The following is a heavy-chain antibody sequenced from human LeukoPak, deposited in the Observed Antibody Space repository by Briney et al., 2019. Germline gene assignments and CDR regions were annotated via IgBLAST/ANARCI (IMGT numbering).Heavy chain of an antibody. CDR3: ARDDGYNSVDY. V-gene: IGHV4-59*01. CDR2: IYYSGST. D-gene: IGHD5-24*01. Sequence: PSETLSLTCTVSGGSISSYYWSWIRQPPGKGLEWIGYIYYSGSTNYNPSLKSRVTISVDTSKNQFSLNLTSVTAADTAVYFCARDDGYNSVDYWGQGTLVTVSS. CDR1: GGSISSYY. J-gene: IGHJ4*02.